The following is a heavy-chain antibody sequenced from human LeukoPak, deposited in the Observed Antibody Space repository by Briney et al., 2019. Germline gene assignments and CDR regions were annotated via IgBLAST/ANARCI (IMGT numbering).Heavy chain of an antibody. V-gene: IGHV3-21*01. Sequence: GGSLRLSCAASGFTFSSYIMNWVRQAPGNGLEWVSSISSSSSYIYYADSVKGRFTISRDNAKNSLYLQMNSLRAEDTAVYYCARATAAAGSRLRFDYWGQGTLVTVSS. CDR1: GFTFSSYI. J-gene: IGHJ4*02. D-gene: IGHD6-13*01. CDR3: ARATAAAGSRLRFDY. CDR2: ISSSSSYI.